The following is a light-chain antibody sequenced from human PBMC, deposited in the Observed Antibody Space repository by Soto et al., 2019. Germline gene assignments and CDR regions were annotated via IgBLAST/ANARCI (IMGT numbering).Light chain of an antibody. J-gene: IGKJ5*01. V-gene: IGKV3-20*01. Sequence: IVLTQSPYTLSLSPGERATLSCRASESVTSSHLAWYQQKRGQAPRLLIYGASSRATGIPDRFSGSGSGTDFTLTISRLEPEDFAVYYCQHYGSSSNTFGQGTRLEIK. CDR2: GAS. CDR1: ESVTSSH. CDR3: QHYGSSSNT.